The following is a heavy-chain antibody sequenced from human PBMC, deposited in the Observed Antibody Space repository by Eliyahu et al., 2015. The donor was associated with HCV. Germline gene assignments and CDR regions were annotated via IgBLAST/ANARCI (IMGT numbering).Heavy chain of an antibody. D-gene: IGHD4-23*01. CDR2: ISYDGTNQ. Sequence: QVQLVESGGGVVQPGRSLRLSCAASGXXFXSYGMHWVRQAPGKGLEWVAVISYDGTNQYYADSVKGRFTISRDNSKNTLYLQMNSLRPEDTAVYYCAQDHYGGYYYHGMDVWGQGTTVTVSS. V-gene: IGHV3-30*18. J-gene: IGHJ6*02. CDR1: GXXFXSYG. CDR3: AQDHYGGYYYHGMDV.